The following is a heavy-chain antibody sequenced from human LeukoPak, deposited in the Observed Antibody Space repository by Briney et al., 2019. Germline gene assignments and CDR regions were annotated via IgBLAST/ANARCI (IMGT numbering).Heavy chain of an antibody. J-gene: IGHJ4*02. CDR2: ICYSEST. CDR3: ARGTTGDY. Sequence: PSETLSLTCTVSGGSISSFCWSWIRQPPGKGLEWIGYICYSESTNYSPSLKSRVTISVDTSKNQFSLKLSSVTAADTAVYYCARGTTGDYWGQGTLVTVSS. V-gene: IGHV4-59*01. CDR1: GGSISSFC. D-gene: IGHD4-17*01.